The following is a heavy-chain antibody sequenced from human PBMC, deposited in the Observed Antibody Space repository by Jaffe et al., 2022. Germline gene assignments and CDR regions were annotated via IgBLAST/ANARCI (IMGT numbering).Heavy chain of an antibody. V-gene: IGHV4-34*01. Sequence: QVQLQQWGAGLLKPSETLSLTCAVYGGSFSGYYWSWIRQPPGKGLEWIGEINHSGSTNYNPSLKSRVTISVDTSKNQFSLKLSSVTAADTAVYYCAREGGGDFWSGYYIHYYYYMDVWGKGTTVTVSS. D-gene: IGHD3-3*01. CDR2: INHSGST. J-gene: IGHJ6*03. CDR1: GGSFSGYY. CDR3: AREGGGDFWSGYYIHYYYYMDV.